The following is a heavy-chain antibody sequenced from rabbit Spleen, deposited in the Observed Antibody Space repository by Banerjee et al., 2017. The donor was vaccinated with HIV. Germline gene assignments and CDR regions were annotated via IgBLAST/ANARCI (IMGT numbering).Heavy chain of an antibody. CDR3: ARETSSGWGIISFYFSL. V-gene: IGHV1S40*01. D-gene: IGHD4-1*01. CDR2: IYGGSSGST. CDR1: GFSFSSSYY. Sequence: QSLEESGGDLVKPGASLTLTCTASGFSFSSSYYMCWVRQAPGKGLECIACIYGGSSGSTYYASWAKGRFTISKTSSTTVTLQMTSLTAADTATYFCARETSSGWGIISFYFSLWGPGTLVTVS. J-gene: IGHJ4*01.